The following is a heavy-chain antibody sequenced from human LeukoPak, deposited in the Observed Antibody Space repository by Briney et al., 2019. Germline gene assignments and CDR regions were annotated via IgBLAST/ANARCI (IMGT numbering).Heavy chain of an antibody. Sequence: GGSLRLSCAASGFTFSSYAMSWVRQAPGKGLEWVSAISGSGGSTYYADSVKGRFTISRDNSKNTLYLQMNSLRAEDTAVYYCARESGNGYSSGWYPYYYYGMDVWGQGTTVTVSS. D-gene: IGHD6-19*01. J-gene: IGHJ6*02. V-gene: IGHV3-23*01. CDR3: ARESGNGYSSGWYPYYYYGMDV. CDR1: GFTFSSYA. CDR2: ISGSGGST.